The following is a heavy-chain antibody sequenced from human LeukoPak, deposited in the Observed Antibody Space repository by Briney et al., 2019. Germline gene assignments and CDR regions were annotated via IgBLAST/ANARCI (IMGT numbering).Heavy chain of an antibody. CDR3: ARAITNYGYIFDY. J-gene: IGHJ4*02. D-gene: IGHD5-18*01. Sequence: GGSLRLSCAASGFTFSSYAMSWVRQAPGKGLEWVSAISGSGGSTYYADSVKGRFTISRDNAKNSLYLQMNSLRAEDTAVYYCARAITNYGYIFDYWGQGTLVTVSS. CDR2: ISGSGGST. V-gene: IGHV3-23*01. CDR1: GFTFSSYA.